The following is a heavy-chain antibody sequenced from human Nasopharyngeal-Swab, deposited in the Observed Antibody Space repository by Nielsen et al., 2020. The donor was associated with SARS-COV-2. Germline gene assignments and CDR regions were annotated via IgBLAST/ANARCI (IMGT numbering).Heavy chain of an antibody. D-gene: IGHD4-23*01. CDR1: GFIISSYA. CDR2: ISGSGAST. CDR3: AKGVTPLAY. V-gene: IGHV3-23*01. Sequence: GESLKISCAASGFIISSYAMSWVRQAPGKGPEWVSAISGSGASTYYADSVKGRFTISRDNSKNTLYLQMNSLRAEDTAVYYCAKGVTPLAYWGQGTLVTVSS. J-gene: IGHJ4*02.